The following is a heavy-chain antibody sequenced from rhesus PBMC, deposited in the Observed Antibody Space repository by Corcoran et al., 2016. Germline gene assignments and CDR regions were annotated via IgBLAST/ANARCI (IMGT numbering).Heavy chain of an antibody. CDR3: WLDRFDV. CDR1: GGSISADLV. Sequence: QVQLQESGPGLVKPSATLSLTCAVSGGSISADLVCICIRPPPGKGTEWIGDIYGSRGGTNYNPSLKNRVTISIDTSKNQFSLNLNSVTAADTAVYYCWLDRFDVWGAGVLVTVSS. V-gene: IGHV4-106*01. CDR2: IYGSRGGT. J-gene: IGHJ5-1*01. D-gene: IGHD2-33*01.